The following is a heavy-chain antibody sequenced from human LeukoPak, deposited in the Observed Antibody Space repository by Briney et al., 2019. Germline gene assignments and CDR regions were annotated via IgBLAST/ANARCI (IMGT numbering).Heavy chain of an antibody. Sequence: SETLSLTCTVSGGSISSYYWSWLRQPAGKGLEWIGRIYTSGSTNYNPSLKSRVTMSVDTSKNQFSLKLSSVTAADTAVYYCARETAAYYDFWSGPRGFDPWGQGTLVTVSS. CDR1: GGSISSYY. CDR3: ARETAAYYDFWSGPRGFDP. V-gene: IGHV4-4*07. CDR2: IYTSGST. J-gene: IGHJ5*02. D-gene: IGHD3-3*01.